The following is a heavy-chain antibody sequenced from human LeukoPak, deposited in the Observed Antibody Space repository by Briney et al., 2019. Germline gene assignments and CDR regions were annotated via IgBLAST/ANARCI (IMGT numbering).Heavy chain of an antibody. Sequence: ASVKVSCKASGYTFTSSGITWVRQAPGQGLEWMGWISPYTGNTNYAQKLQGRVTMTTDTSTSTAYMELRSLRFDDTAVYYCARDPGNWNDQGPHLFFDYWGQGTLVTVSS. V-gene: IGHV1-18*01. J-gene: IGHJ4*02. CDR3: ARDPGNWNDQGPHLFFDY. D-gene: IGHD1-1*01. CDR1: GYTFTSSG. CDR2: ISPYTGNT.